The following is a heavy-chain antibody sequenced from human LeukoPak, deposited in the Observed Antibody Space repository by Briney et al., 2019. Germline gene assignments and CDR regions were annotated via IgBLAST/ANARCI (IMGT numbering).Heavy chain of an antibody. V-gene: IGHV4-39*01. J-gene: IGHJ6*03. CDR3: ARHGLGYYYYMDV. CDR1: GDSISSSSYY. CDR2: IYYTGTT. Sequence: SETLSLTCTVSGDSISSSSYYWGWIRQPPGKGLEWIGSIYYTGTTYYNPSLKSRVTISVDTSKNQLSLKVRSVTAADTAVYYCARHGLGYYYYMDVWGKGTTVTVSS. D-gene: IGHD3-16*01.